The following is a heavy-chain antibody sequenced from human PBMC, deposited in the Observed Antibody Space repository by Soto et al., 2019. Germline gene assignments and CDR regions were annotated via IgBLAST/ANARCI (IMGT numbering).Heavy chain of an antibody. CDR3: ARSYRRSYYYYGMDV. CDR1: GGSISSYY. Sequence: TSETLSLTCTVSGGSISSYYWSWIRQHPGKGLEWIGYIYYSGSTNYNPSLKSRVTISVDTSKNQFSLKLSSVTAADTAVYYCARSYRRSYYYYGMDVWGQGTTVTVSS. CDR2: IYYSGST. D-gene: IGHD3-16*02. J-gene: IGHJ6*02. V-gene: IGHV4-59*01.